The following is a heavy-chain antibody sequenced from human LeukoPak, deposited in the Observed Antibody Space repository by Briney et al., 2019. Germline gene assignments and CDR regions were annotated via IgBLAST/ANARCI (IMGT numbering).Heavy chain of an antibody. V-gene: IGHV1-2*02. Sequence: ASVKVSCKASGYTFTGYYMHWVRQAPGQGLEWMGWINCNSGGTKYAQKFQGRVSMSRDTSISTAYLELSRLRPDDTAVYYCARDLTIVGGVSDPRIRGHWGQGTLVTVSS. CDR1: GYTFTGYY. CDR2: INCNSGGT. J-gene: IGHJ4*02. D-gene: IGHD3-3*01. CDR3: ARDLTIVGGVSDPRIRGH.